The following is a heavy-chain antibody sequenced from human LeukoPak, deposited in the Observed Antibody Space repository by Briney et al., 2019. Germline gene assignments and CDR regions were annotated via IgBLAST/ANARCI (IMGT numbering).Heavy chain of an antibody. D-gene: IGHD3-16*02. CDR1: GFTFSDYA. J-gene: IGHJ4*02. CDR3: ARHDSFIPY. Sequence: GGSLRLSCAAPGFTFSDYAMSWVRQAAGKGLEWVSGISDTGRRTYYTDSVQGRFTISRDESKKTVYLLMNTLRAEDTAVYFCARHDSFIPYWGQGTLVTVSS. CDR2: ISDTGRRT. V-gene: IGHV3-23*01.